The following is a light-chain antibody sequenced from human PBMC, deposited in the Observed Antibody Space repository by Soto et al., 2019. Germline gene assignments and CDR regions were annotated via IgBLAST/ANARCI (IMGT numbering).Light chain of an antibody. J-gene: IGLJ1*01. V-gene: IGLV2-8*01. CDR3: SSFAGFNNRYV. CDR2: EVN. CDR1: TSDVGGYNS. Sequence: QSALTQPPSASGSPGQSVTISCTGTTSDVGGYNSVSWYQQHPGKAPKLIIYEVNKRPSGVPDRFSGSKSGNTASLTVSGLQAEYEADYYCSSFAGFNNRYVFVTGTKLTVL.